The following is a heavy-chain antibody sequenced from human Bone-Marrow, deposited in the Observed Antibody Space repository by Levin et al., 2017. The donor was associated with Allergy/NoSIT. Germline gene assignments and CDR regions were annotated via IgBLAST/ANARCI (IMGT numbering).Heavy chain of an antibody. J-gene: IGHJ2*01. V-gene: IGHV4-59*10. CDR3: ARYDYGGNSGLWYFDL. Sequence: KASETLSLICTVSGDSITNYYWSWIRQPAGKGLEWIGRIYSSGRTDCSPSLKSRVTMSIDTSKNRLSLKVTSVTAADTAVYYCARYDYGGNSGLWYFDLWGRGTLVTVSS. CDR1: GDSITNYY. CDR2: IYSSGRT. D-gene: IGHD4-23*01.